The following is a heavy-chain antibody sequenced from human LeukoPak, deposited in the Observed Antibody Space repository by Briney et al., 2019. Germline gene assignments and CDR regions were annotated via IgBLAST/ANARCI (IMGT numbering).Heavy chain of an antibody. CDR1: GFTVSSNY. CDR2: IYSGGST. V-gene: IGHV3-53*01. CDR3: ARERKTYYFDY. Sequence: PGVSLRLSCAASGFTVSSNYMSWVRQAPGKGLEWVSVIYSGGSTYYADSVKGRFTISRDNSKNTLYLQMNSLRAEDTAVYYCARERKTYYFDYWGQGTLVTVSS. J-gene: IGHJ4*02.